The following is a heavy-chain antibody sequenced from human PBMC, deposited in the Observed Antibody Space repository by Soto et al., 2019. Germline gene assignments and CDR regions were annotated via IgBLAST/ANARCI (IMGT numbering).Heavy chain of an antibody. J-gene: IGHJ4*02. Sequence: TLSLTCTVSGGSISSGDYYWSWIRQPPGKGLEWIGYIYYSGSTYYNPSLKSRVTISVDTSKNQFSLKLSSVTAADTAVYYCARTITMIIFDYWGQGTLVTVSS. CDR1: GGSISSGDYY. CDR2: IYYSGST. V-gene: IGHV4-30-4*01. D-gene: IGHD3-22*01. CDR3: ARTITMIIFDY.